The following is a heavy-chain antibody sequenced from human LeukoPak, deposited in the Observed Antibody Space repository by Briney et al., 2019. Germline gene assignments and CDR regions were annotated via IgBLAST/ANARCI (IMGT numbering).Heavy chain of an antibody. D-gene: IGHD3-22*01. CDR1: GYTFTTHH. J-gene: IGHJ4*02. CDR2: INTSGGST. V-gene: IGHV1-46*01. CDR3: ARGYYYDSSGGPSEY. Sequence: ASVKVSCKASGYTFTTHHVHCVRQAPGQGPEWMGIINTSGGSTSYAQKFQGRVTMTRDTSTSTVYMELSSLRSEDTAVYYCARGYYYDSSGGPSEYWGQGTLVTVSS.